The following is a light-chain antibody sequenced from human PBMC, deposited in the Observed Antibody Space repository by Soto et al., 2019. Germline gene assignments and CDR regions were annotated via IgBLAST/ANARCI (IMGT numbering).Light chain of an antibody. CDR1: QSISSY. CDR3: QQSYRTPKYT. J-gene: IGKJ2*01. CDR2: AAS. V-gene: IGKV1-39*01. Sequence: DIQMTQSPSSLSASVGDRVTITCRASQSISSYLNWYQQKPGKAPKLLIYAASGLQSGVPSRFSGSGSGTDFTLAISSLQPEDFATYYCQQSYRTPKYTFGQGTKLEIK.